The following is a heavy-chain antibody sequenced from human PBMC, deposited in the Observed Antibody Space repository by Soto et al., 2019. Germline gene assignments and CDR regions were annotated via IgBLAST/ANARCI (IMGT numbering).Heavy chain of an antibody. CDR3: ARDKIKKEVWLLYYGMDV. J-gene: IGHJ6*02. D-gene: IGHD3-22*01. CDR2: INPSGGST. V-gene: IGHV1-46*01. CDR1: GYTFTSYY. Sequence: QVQLVQSGAEVKKPGASVKVSCKASGYTFTSYYMHWVRQAPGQGLEWMGIINPSGGSTSYAQKYKCRVTMTRDTSTSRVYMELSSLRSKDTAVYYCARDKIKKEVWLLYYGMDVWGQGTTVTVSS.